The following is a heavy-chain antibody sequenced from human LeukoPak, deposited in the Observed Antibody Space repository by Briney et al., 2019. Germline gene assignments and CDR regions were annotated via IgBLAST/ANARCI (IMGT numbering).Heavy chain of an antibody. CDR2: ISSSSNSI. V-gene: IGHV3-48*04. Sequence: GGSLRLSCAASGFTFSSYNMNWVRQAPGKGLEWVSYISSSSNSIYYADSVKGRFTISRGNAKNSLYLQMNSLRAEDTAVYYCAELGITMIGGVWGKGTTVTISS. D-gene: IGHD3-10*02. CDR3: AELGITMIGGV. J-gene: IGHJ6*04. CDR1: GFTFSSYN.